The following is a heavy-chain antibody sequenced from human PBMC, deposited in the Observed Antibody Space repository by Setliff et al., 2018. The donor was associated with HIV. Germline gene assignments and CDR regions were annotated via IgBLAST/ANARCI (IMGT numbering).Heavy chain of an antibody. V-gene: IGHV1-3*01. J-gene: IGHJ4*01. Sequence: ASVKVSCKASGYTFTTYSMHWVRQAPGQSLEWMGWINVGKGDTKYSPEFQGRITLTRDTSANTAYMELSSLRSDDTAVYFCTRGALLAVFDFDYWGHGTLVTVPQ. D-gene: IGHD3-16*01. CDR2: INVGKGDT. CDR1: GYTFTTYS. CDR3: TRGALLAVFDFDY.